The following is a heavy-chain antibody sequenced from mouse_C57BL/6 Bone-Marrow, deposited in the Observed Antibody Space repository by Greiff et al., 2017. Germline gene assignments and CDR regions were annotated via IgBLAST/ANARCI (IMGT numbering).Heavy chain of an antibody. V-gene: IGHV1-47*01. CDR2: FNPYNDDT. CDR1: GYTFTTYP. J-gene: IGHJ4*01. CDR3: ARRKYYGSSLYAMDY. Sequence: VQLQQSGAELVKPGASVKMSCKASGYTFTTYPIEWMKQNHGKSLEWIGNFNPYNDDTKYNENFKGKATLTVEKSSSTVYLELSRLTSDDSAVYYCARRKYYGSSLYAMDYWGQGTSVTVSS. D-gene: IGHD1-1*01.